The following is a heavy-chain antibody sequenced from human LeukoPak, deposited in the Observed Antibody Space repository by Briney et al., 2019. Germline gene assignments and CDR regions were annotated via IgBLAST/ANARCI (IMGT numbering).Heavy chain of an antibody. Sequence: PGGSLRLSCAASGFTFSSYAMSWVRQAPGKGLEWVSAISGSGGSTYYADSVKGRFTISRDNAKNSLYLQMNSLRAEDTAVYYCARVRYDILTYYYYGMDVWGQGTTVTVSS. CDR2: ISGSGGST. CDR3: ARVRYDILTYYYYGMDV. J-gene: IGHJ6*02. D-gene: IGHD3-9*01. V-gene: IGHV3-23*01. CDR1: GFTFSSYA.